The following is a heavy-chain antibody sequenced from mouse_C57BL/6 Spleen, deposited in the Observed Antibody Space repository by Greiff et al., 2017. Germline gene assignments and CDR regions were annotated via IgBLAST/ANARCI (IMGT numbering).Heavy chain of an antibody. Sequence: EVKLVESGGGLVQPKGSLKLSCAASGFSFNTYAMNWVRQAPGKGLEWVARIRSKSNNYATYYADSVKDRFTISRDDSESMLYLQMNNLKTEDTAMYYCVRGGSTVVADYAMDYWGQGTSVTVSS. D-gene: IGHD1-1*01. J-gene: IGHJ4*01. CDR2: IRSKSNNYAT. CDR1: GFSFNTYA. V-gene: IGHV10-1*01. CDR3: VRGGSTVVADYAMDY.